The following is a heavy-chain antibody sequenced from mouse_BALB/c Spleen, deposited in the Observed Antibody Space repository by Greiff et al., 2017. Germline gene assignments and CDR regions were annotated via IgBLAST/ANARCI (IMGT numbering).Heavy chain of an antibody. CDR2: ISSGGSYT. CDR3: ARNGNYGVNY. Sequence: EVQLVESGGGLVKPGGSLKLSCAASGFTFSSYAMSWVRQTPEKRLEWVATISSGGSYTYYPDSVKGRFTISRDNAKNTLYLQMSSLRSEDTAMYYCARNGNYGVNYGGQGTTLTVSS. D-gene: IGHD2-1*01. V-gene: IGHV5-9-3*01. J-gene: IGHJ2*01. CDR1: GFTFSSYA.